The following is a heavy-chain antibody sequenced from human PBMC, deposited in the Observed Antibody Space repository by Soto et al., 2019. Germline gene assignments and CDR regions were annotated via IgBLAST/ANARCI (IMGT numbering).Heavy chain of an antibody. CDR2: IYHSGST. J-gene: IGHJ5*02. CDR1: GYSISSGYY. Sequence: SETLSLTCAVSGYSISSGYYWGWIRQPPGKGLEWIGSIYHSGSTYYNPSLKSRVTISVDTSKNQFSLKLSSVTAADTAVYYCARAAAEGLTGTTIWFDPWGQGTLVTVSS. CDR3: ARAAAEGLTGTTIWFDP. D-gene: IGHD1-7*01. V-gene: IGHV4-38-2*01.